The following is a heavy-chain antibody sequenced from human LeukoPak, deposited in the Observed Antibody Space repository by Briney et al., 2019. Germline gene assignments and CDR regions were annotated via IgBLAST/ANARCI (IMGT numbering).Heavy chain of an antibody. J-gene: IGHJ4*02. D-gene: IGHD1-1*01. CDR1: GYTFTSYD. V-gene: IGHV1-8*01. CDR2: MNPNSGNT. Sequence: ASVEVSCKASGYTFTSYDINWVRQATGQGLEWMGWMNPNSGNTGYAQKFQGRVTMTRNTSISTAYMELSSLRSEDTAVYYCARVVRPQLEFDYWGQGTLVTVSS. CDR3: ARVVRPQLEFDY.